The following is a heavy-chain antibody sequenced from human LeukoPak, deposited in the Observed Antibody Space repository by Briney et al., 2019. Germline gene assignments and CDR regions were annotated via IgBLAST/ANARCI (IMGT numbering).Heavy chain of an antibody. D-gene: IGHD2-2*02. CDR1: GGSISSYY. V-gene: IGHV4-59*01. J-gene: IGHJ5*02. CDR2: IYYSGST. Sequence: SETLSLTCTVSGGSISSYYWSWIRQPPGKGLEWIGYIYYSGSTNYNPSLKSRVTISVDTSKNQFSLKLSSVTAADTAVNYCAREGEGDCSSTSCYTRWFDPWGQGTLVTVSS. CDR3: AREGEGDCSSTSCYTRWFDP.